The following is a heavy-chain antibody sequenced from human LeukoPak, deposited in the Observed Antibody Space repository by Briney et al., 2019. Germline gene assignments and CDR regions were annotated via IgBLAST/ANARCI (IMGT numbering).Heavy chain of an antibody. D-gene: IGHD2-8*01. J-gene: IGHJ6*02. Sequence: GGSLRLSCAASGFTFDDYAMHWVRQAPGKGLEWVSGISWNSGTKGYADSVKGRFTISRDNAKNSLYLQMNSLRGEDAALYYCAVLHYYAMDVWGQGTTVTVSS. CDR2: ISWNSGTK. CDR1: GFTFDDYA. CDR3: AVLHYYAMDV. V-gene: IGHV3-9*01.